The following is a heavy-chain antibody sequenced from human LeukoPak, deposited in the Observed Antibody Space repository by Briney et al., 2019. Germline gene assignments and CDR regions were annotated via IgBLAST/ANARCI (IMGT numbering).Heavy chain of an antibody. D-gene: IGHD2-8*01. J-gene: IGHJ6*02. Sequence: GGSLRLSCAASGFTFDDYAMHWVRQAPGKGLEWVSGISWNSGTKGYADSVKGRFTISRDNAKNSLYLQMNSLRGEDAALYYCAVLHYYAMDVWGQGTTVTVSS. CDR2: ISWNSGTK. CDR1: GFTFDDYA. CDR3: AVLHYYAMDV. V-gene: IGHV3-9*01.